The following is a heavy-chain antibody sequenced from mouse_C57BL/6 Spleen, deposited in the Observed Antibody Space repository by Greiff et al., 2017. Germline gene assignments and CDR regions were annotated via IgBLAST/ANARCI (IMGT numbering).Heavy chain of an antibody. CDR1: GYTFTDYE. CDR2: IDPETGGT. V-gene: IGHV1-15*01. CDR3: TNDGYYRGNAMDY. Sequence: QVQLQQSGAELVRPGASVTLSCKASGYTFTDYEMHWVKQTPVHGLEWIGAIDPETGGTAYNQKFKGKAILTADKSSSTAYMELRSLTSEDSAVYYCTNDGYYRGNAMDYWGQGTSVTVSS. D-gene: IGHD2-3*01. J-gene: IGHJ4*01.